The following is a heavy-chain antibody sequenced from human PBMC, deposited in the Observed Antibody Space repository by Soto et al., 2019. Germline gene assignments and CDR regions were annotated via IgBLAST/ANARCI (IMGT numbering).Heavy chain of an antibody. D-gene: IGHD6-13*01. J-gene: IGHJ4*02. CDR3: ARDIEPPGLFFDY. Sequence: GGSLRLSCAASGFSFSDYYMSWIRQAPGKGLEWVSYIDFTSNSIYYADSVKGRFTISRDNAKNSLYLQMNSLRAEDTAVYYCARDIEPPGLFFDYWGQGALVTVSS. V-gene: IGHV3-11*01. CDR2: IDFTSNSI. CDR1: GFSFSDYY.